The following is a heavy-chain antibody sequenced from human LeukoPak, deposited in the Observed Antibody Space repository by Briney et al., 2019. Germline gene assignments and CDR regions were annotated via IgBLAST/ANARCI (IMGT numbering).Heavy chain of an antibody. J-gene: IGHJ4*02. Sequence: SETLSLTCTVSGGSINSDSDYWGWIRQPPGKGLELIGNIYYSGNTYYNPSLKGRVTISLDTSKNQFSLKLSSVTAADTAVYYCARHLRYVRKFDYWGQGTLVTVSS. CDR1: GGSINSDSDY. D-gene: IGHD3-10*02. V-gene: IGHV4-39*01. CDR2: IYYSGNT. CDR3: ARHLRYVRKFDY.